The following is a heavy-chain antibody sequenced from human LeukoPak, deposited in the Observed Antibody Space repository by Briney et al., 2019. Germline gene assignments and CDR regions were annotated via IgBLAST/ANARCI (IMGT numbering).Heavy chain of an antibody. CDR2: INTDGSST. CDR3: ARGLSSSSN. D-gene: IGHD6-6*01. Sequence: PGGSLRLSCTASGLNFSGYVMHWVRQAPGKGLVWVSRINTDGSSTGYADSVKGRFTISRDNAKNTLYLQMNSLRAEDTAVYYCARGLSSSSNWGQGTLVTVSS. J-gene: IGHJ4*02. CDR1: GLNFSGYV. V-gene: IGHV3-74*01.